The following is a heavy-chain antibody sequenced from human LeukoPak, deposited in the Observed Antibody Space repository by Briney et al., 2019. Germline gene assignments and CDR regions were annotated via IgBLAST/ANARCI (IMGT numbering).Heavy chain of an antibody. V-gene: IGHV4-59*01. Sequence: SETLSLTCTVSGGSITTYHRNWIRQPPGKGLEWIGYAYYRGGTKYNPSLKSRVSLSVDTSKNQVSLKLSSVTAADTAVYFCARSYGSYVLDYWGQGSLVIVSS. CDR1: GGSITTYH. CDR2: AYYRGGT. CDR3: ARSYGSYVLDY. D-gene: IGHD6-6*01. J-gene: IGHJ4*02.